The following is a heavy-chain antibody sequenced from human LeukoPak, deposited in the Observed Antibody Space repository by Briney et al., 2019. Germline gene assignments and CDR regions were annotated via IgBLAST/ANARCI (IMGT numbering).Heavy chain of an antibody. V-gene: IGHV3-30*18. CDR3: AKDSTPAPYYYYGIDV. CDR2: ISYDGSNK. Sequence: PGGSLRLSCAASGFTFSSYGMHWVRQAPGKGLEWVAVISYDGSNKYYADSVKGRFTISRDNSKNTLYLQMNSLRAEDTAVYYCAKDSTPAPYYYYGIDVWGQGTTVTVSS. CDR1: GFTFSSYG. J-gene: IGHJ6*02. D-gene: IGHD2-2*01.